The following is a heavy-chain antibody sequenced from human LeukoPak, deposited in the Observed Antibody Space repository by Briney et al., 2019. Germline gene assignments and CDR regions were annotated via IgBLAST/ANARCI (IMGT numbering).Heavy chain of an antibody. D-gene: IGHD5-24*01. CDR2: INPNSGGT. CDR3: ARGANLGFRGDGYNFDY. V-gene: IGHV1-2*02. Sequence: ASVKVSCKASGYTFTGYYMHWVRQAPGQGLEWMGWINPNSGGTNYALKFQGRVTMTRDTSISTAYMELSRLRSDDTAVYYCARGANLGFRGDGYNFDYWGQGTLVTVSS. J-gene: IGHJ4*02. CDR1: GYTFTGYY.